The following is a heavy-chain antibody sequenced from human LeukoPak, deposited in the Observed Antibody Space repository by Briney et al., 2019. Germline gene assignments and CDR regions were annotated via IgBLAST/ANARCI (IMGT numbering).Heavy chain of an antibody. J-gene: IGHJ4*02. Sequence: ASVKVSCKASGYTFTSHAMHWVRQAPGQRLEWMGWINAGNGNTKYSQKFQGRVTITRDTSASTAYMELSSLRSEDTAVYYCAREEIVLGYCSGGSCYSRLWDYWGQGTLVTVSS. D-gene: IGHD2-15*01. CDR3: AREEIVLGYCSGGSCYSRLWDY. V-gene: IGHV1-3*01. CDR1: GYTFTSHA. CDR2: INAGNGNT.